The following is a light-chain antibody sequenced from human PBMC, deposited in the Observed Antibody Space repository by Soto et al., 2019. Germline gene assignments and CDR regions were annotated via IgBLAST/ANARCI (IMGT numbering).Light chain of an antibody. Sequence: EIVLTQSPGTLSLSPGERATLSCRASQSVSSSYLAWYQQKPAQAPSLLIYGASSRATGIPDRFSGSGSGTDFTLTISRLEPEDFAVYYCQQYGSSPRYTFGQGTKLEIK. CDR2: GAS. CDR1: QSVSSSY. V-gene: IGKV3-20*01. CDR3: QQYGSSPRYT. J-gene: IGKJ2*01.